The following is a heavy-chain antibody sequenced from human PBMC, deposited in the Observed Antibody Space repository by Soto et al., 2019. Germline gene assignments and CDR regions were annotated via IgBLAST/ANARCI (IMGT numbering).Heavy chain of an antibody. V-gene: IGHV3-21*01. CDR2: ISSSSSYI. J-gene: IGHJ3*02. D-gene: IGHD6-6*01. Sequence: QLVESGGGLVKPGGSLRLSCADSLFTFSSYTMNWVRQAPGKGLEWVSSISSSSSYIYYADSVKGRFTISRDNAKNSLYLQMNSLRAEDTAVYYCASAGSSTTFDIWGQGTMVTVSS. CDR3: ASAGSSTTFDI. CDR1: LFTFSSYT.